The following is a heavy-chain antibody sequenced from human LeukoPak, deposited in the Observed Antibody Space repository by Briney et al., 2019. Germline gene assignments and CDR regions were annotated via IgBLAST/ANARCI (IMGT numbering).Heavy chain of an antibody. CDR2: ISGSSSHR. Sequence: GGSLRLSCAASGFSFSDYDMNWVRQAPGKGLEWVSSISGSSSHRYYADSAKGRFTISRDNAKNSLYLQMNSLRAEDTAVYYCARAFPPLRTSAAGDYWGQGTLVTVSS. D-gene: IGHD6-25*01. V-gene: IGHV3-21*06. CDR3: ARAFPPLRTSAAGDY. CDR1: GFSFSDYD. J-gene: IGHJ4*02.